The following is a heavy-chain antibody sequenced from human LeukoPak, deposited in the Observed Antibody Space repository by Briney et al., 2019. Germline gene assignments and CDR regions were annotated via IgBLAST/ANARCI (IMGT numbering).Heavy chain of an antibody. CDR1: GFSVSTSY. V-gene: IGHV3-53*01. Sequence: GGSLRLSCAASGFSVSTSYMNWVRQAPGRGLTWLSIIYPDGSTYYADSVKGRFTISRDNAKNSLYLEMSSLRGEDTALYYCARDTSPRIAAIYYDAFDIWGQGTMVTVSS. D-gene: IGHD6-13*01. J-gene: IGHJ3*02. CDR3: ARDTSPRIAAIYYDAFDI. CDR2: IYPDGST.